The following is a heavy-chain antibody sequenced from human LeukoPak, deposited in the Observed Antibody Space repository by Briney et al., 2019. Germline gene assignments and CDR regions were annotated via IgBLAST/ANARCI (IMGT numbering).Heavy chain of an antibody. D-gene: IGHD6-19*01. Sequence: SETLSLTCTVSGGPISSSSYYWGWLRQPPGKGLEWIGTIYYSGTTYCNPSLKSRVTISVDTSKNQFSLKLSSVPAADTAVYYCARPVLQYNSAWYAGFDYWGQGTLVTVSS. CDR3: ARPVLQYNSAWYAGFDY. CDR1: GGPISSSSYY. V-gene: IGHV4-39*01. J-gene: IGHJ4*02. CDR2: IYYSGTT.